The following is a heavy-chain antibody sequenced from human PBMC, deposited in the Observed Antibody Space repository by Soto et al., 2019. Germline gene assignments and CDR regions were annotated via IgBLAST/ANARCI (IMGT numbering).Heavy chain of an antibody. CDR1: GFTFRSYG. CDR3: ARDPLRDFFFYSGCDHREVNSY. V-gene: IGHV3-33*01. Sequence: EGSLRLSYAASGFTFRSYGMLWVRQAPGKGLEWVAVIWYDGSNKYYADSVKGRFTISRDNSKNTLYLQMNSLRAEDTAVYYCARDPLRDFFFYSGCDHREVNSYWTQG. CDR2: IWYDGSNK. D-gene: IGHD5-12*01. J-gene: IGHJ1*01.